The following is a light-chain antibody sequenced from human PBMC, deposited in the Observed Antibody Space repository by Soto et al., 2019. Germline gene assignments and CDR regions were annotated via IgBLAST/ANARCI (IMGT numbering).Light chain of an antibody. Sequence: QSVLTQPHSVSGAPGQRVTISCTGSSSNIGAGYDVHWYQQLPGTAPKLLIYGNSNRPSGVPDRFSGSKSGTSASLAITVLQAEDEADYYCQSYDSSLSVFYVFGIGTKVTVL. J-gene: IGLJ1*01. V-gene: IGLV1-40*01. CDR2: GNS. CDR3: QSYDSSLSVFYV. CDR1: SSNIGAGYD.